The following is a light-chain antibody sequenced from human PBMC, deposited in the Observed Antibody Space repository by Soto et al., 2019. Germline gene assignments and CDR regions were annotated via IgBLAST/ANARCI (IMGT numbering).Light chain of an antibody. CDR2: EVS. CDR1: SGDVGGYNY. J-gene: IGLJ1*01. CDR3: TSYTSSSSLYV. V-gene: IGLV2-14*01. Sequence: QSALTQPASVSGSPGQSITISCTGTSGDVGGYNYVSWYQQHPGKAPKLLIYEVSNRPSGVSNRFPGSKSGNTASLTISGLQAEDEADYYCTSYTSSSSLYVFGTGTKVTVL.